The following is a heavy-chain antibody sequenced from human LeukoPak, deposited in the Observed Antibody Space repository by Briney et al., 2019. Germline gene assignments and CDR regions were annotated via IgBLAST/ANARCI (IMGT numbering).Heavy chain of an antibody. V-gene: IGHV3-9*01. CDR1: GFTFDDYA. CDR2: ISWNSGSI. Sequence: GGSLRLSCAASGFTFDDYAMHWVRQAPGKGLEWVSGISWNSGSIGYADSVKGRFTISRDNAKNSLYLQMNSLRAEDTALYYCAKDHRGXXSVAPFDIWDQGTMVTV. D-gene: IGHD2-21*01. CDR3: AKDHRGXXSVAPFDI. J-gene: IGHJ3*02.